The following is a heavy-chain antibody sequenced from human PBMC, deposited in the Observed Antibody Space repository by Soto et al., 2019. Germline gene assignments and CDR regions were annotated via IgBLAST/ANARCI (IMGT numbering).Heavy chain of an antibody. D-gene: IGHD3-22*01. CDR2: IRSKAYGGTT. V-gene: IGHV3-49*03. Sequence: PVGSLRLSCTASGFTFGDYAMSWFRQAPGKGLEWVGFIRSKAYGGTTEYAASVKGRFTISRDDSKSIAYLQMNSLKTEDTAVYYCTRDRAKQYYYDSSGYYYGYYYYGMDVWGQGTTVTVSS. J-gene: IGHJ6*02. CDR1: GFTFGDYA. CDR3: TRDRAKQYYYDSSGYYYGYYYYGMDV.